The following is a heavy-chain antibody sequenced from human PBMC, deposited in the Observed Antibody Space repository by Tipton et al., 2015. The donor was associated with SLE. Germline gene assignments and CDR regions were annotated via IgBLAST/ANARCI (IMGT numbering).Heavy chain of an antibody. V-gene: IGHV3-13*01. CDR3: ARVPPGYSSGWYGGTFDI. D-gene: IGHD6-19*01. Sequence: SLRLSCAASGFTFSSYDMHWVRQATGKGLEWVSTIGTTGDTYYPGSVKGRFTISRENAKNSLYLQMNSLRAGDTAVYYCARVPPGYSSGWYGGTFDIWGQGTMVTVSS. J-gene: IGHJ3*02. CDR2: IGTTGDT. CDR1: GFTFSSYD.